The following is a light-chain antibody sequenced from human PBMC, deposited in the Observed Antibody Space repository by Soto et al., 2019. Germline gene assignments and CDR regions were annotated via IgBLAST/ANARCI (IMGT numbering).Light chain of an antibody. Sequence: EIVLTQSPATLSLSPGERAALSCTASQSLTTYLAWYQHKPGQPPRLLICDASYRATGIPARFSGNGSGTDFALTISSLEPEDFAVYYCQQRSDWPPVTFGGGTKV. CDR1: QSLTTY. CDR3: QQRSDWPPVT. CDR2: DAS. J-gene: IGKJ4*01. V-gene: IGKV3-11*01.